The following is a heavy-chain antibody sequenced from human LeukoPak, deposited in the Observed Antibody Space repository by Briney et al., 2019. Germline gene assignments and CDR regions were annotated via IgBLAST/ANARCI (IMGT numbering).Heavy chain of an antibody. CDR3: ARLNYYGSGSYLN. CDR2: IIPIFGTA. Sequence: ASVKVSCKASGYTFTGYYMHWVRQAPGQGLEWMGGIIPIFGTANYAQKFQGRVTITADKSTSTAYMELSSLRSEDTAVYYCARLNYYGSGSYLNWGQGTLVTVPS. J-gene: IGHJ4*02. D-gene: IGHD3-10*01. CDR1: GYTFTGYY. V-gene: IGHV1-69*06.